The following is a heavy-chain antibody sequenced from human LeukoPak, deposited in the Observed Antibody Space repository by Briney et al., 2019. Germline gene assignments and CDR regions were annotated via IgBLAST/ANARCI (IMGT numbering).Heavy chain of an antibody. CDR2: IRYDGSNK. CDR3: AKDIGYQLPRDAFDI. J-gene: IGHJ3*02. D-gene: IGHD2-2*01. CDR1: GFTFSNYG. Sequence: QTGGSLRLACAASGFTFSNYGMHWVRQAPGKGLEWVAFIRYDGSNKYYADSVKGRFTISRDNSKNTLYLQMNSLRAEDTAVYYCAKDIGYQLPRDAFDIWGQGTMVTVSS. V-gene: IGHV3-30*02.